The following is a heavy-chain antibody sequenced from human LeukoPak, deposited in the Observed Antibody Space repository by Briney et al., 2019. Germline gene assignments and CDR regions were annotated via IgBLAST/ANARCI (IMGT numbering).Heavy chain of an antibody. D-gene: IGHD1-7*01. CDR1: GYTFTGYY. J-gene: IGHJ4*02. V-gene: IGHV1-2*02. CDR2: INPNSGGT. Sequence: ASVKVSCKASGYTFTGYYMHWVRQAPGQGLEWMGWINPNSGGTNYAQKFQGRVTMTRDTSISTAYMELSRLRSDDTAVYYCARSTTLNWNYGYWGQGTLVTVSS. CDR3: ARSTTLNWNYGY.